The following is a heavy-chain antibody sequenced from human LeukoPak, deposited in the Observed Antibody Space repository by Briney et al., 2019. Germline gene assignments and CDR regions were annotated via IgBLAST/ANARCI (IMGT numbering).Heavy chain of an antibody. CDR1: GFTFDDYG. CDR2: INWNGGST. D-gene: IGHD3-22*01. J-gene: IGHJ4*02. V-gene: IGHV3-20*04. Sequence: GGSLRLSCAASGFTFDDYGMNWVRQAPGKGLEWVSGINWNGGSTGYADSVKGRFTISRDNAKNSLYLQMNSLRAEDTAVYYCARDGRYYDSSGYYPGWGQGTLVTVSS. CDR3: ARDGRYYDSSGYYPG.